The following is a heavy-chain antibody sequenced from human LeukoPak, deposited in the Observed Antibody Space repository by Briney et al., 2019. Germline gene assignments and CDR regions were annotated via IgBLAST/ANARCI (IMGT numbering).Heavy chain of an antibody. D-gene: IGHD5-12*01. CDR3: ARLRMAYTGYDAFVY. CDR1: GYSFPTYW. V-gene: IGHV5-51*01. J-gene: IGHJ4*02. Sequence: GESLKISCKGSGYSFPTYWIGWVRQMPGKGLEWMGIIYPGDSETRYSPSFQGQVTISADKSISTVYLQWSSLKASDTAMYYCARLRMAYTGYDAFVYWGQGTLVTVSS. CDR2: IYPGDSET.